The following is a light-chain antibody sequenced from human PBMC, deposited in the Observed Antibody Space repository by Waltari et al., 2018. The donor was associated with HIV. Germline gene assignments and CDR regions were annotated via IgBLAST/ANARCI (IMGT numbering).Light chain of an antibody. CDR1: SRDVGASNY. J-gene: IGLJ2*01. Sequence: QSALTQPRSVSGSPGQSVTISCTGTSRDVGASNYVSWYQPHPGKAPKLMIYEVTRRPSGVPGRFSASRAGNTASLTVSGLQAEEEADYYCSSYDNNNNYVIFGGGTKLTVL. V-gene: IGLV2-11*01. CDR3: SSYDNNNNYVI. CDR2: EVT.